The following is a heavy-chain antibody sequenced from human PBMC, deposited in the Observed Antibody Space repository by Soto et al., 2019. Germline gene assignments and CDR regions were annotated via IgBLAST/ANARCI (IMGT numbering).Heavy chain of an antibody. CDR3: AKDRTGSSSWYYFDY. Sequence: PGGSLRLSCAASGFTFSSYAMNWVRQAPGEGLEWVSTISGSGGVTYYADFVKGRFTISRDNSKNTLYLQMNSLRAEDTAVYYCAKDRTGSSSWYYFDYWGQGT. D-gene: IGHD6-13*01. V-gene: IGHV3-23*01. CDR2: ISGSGGVT. CDR1: GFTFSSYA. J-gene: IGHJ4*02.